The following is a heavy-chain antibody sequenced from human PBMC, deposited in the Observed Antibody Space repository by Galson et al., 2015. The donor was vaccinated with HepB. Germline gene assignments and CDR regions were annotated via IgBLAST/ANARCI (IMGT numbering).Heavy chain of an antibody. CDR2: INPSGGST. D-gene: IGHD5-18*01. J-gene: IGHJ4*02. CDR1: GYTFASYH. CDR3: ARGGYTYAFDY. V-gene: IGHV1-46*01. Sequence: SVKVSCKASGYTFASYHMHWVRQAPGQGLEWMAIINPSGGSTTYAQKFQGRVTMTGDTSTRTVYMELSSLRSEDTAVYYCARGGYTYAFDYWGQGTLVTVSS.